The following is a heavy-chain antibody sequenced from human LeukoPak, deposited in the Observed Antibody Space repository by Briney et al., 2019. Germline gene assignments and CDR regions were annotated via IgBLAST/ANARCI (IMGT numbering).Heavy chain of an antibody. V-gene: IGHV3-66*01. CDR2: LYTGGSA. CDR3: ARGLAAAGSTFDY. Sequence: QSGGSLRLSCAASGFTLSSSYMGWVRQAPGKGLEWVSVLYTGGSAYYADSVKGRFTISRDNSKNTLYLQMNSLSAEDTAVYYCARGLAAAGSTFDYWGQGTLVTVSS. J-gene: IGHJ4*02. D-gene: IGHD6-13*01. CDR1: GFTLSSSY.